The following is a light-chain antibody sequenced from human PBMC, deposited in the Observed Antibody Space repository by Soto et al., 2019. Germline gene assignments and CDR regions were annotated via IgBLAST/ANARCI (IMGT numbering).Light chain of an antibody. CDR2: GAS. Sequence: EIVMTQSPATLSVSPGEGVTLSCRASQTVSGNLAWYQQKPGQAPRLLIFGASTRATGIPARFSGSGSVTDFSLSISSLQPEDFAVYYCQQYITWHRKFGQGTK. V-gene: IGKV3-15*01. J-gene: IGKJ1*01. CDR1: QTVSGN. CDR3: QQYITWHRK.